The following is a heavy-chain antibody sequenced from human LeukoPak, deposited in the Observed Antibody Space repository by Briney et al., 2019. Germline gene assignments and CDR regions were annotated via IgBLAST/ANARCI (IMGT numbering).Heavy chain of an antibody. D-gene: IGHD6-19*01. Sequence: GASVKVSCKASGYTFTGYYMHWVRQAPGQGLGWMGWINPNSGGTNYAQKFQGWVTMTRDTSISTAYMELSRLRSDDTAVYYCARLGYSSGWYGDYFDYWGQGTLVTVSS. CDR1: GYTFTGYY. CDR2: INPNSGGT. CDR3: ARLGYSSGWYGDYFDY. V-gene: IGHV1-2*04. J-gene: IGHJ4*02.